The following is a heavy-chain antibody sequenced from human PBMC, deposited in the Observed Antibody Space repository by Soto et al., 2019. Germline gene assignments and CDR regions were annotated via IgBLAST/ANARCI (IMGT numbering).Heavy chain of an antibody. Sequence: GASVKVSCKASGYTFTSYGISCVRQAPGQGLEWMGWISAYNGNTNYAQKLQGRVTMTTDTSTSTAYMELRSLRSDDTAVYYCARDSSGWYHTGFDPWGQGTLVTVSS. CDR3: ARDSSGWYHTGFDP. J-gene: IGHJ5*02. CDR1: GYTFTSYG. D-gene: IGHD6-19*01. V-gene: IGHV1-18*01. CDR2: ISAYNGNT.